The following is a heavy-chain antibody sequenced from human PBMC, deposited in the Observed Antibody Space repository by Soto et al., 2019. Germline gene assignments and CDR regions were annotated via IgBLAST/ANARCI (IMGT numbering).Heavy chain of an antibody. V-gene: IGHV3-7*05. CDR3: GRGFGGTH. Sequence: GGSLRLSCAASGLTFNNYYMVWVRQAPGRGLEWVANINQDGSAKYYVDSVKGRFTISRDNAKSSLYLQINSLRAEDTATYYCGRGFGGTHWGQGSLVTGSS. CDR2: INQDGSAK. J-gene: IGHJ4*02. CDR1: GLTFNNYY. D-gene: IGHD2-15*01.